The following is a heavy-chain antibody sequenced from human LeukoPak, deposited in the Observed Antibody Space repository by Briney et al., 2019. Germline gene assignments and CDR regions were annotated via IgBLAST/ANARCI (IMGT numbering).Heavy chain of an antibody. J-gene: IGHJ3*02. CDR1: GDSISSGDYY. CDR3: ARDPHYDILIGGDDAFDI. V-gene: IGHV4-30-4*01. D-gene: IGHD3-9*01. Sequence: SETLSLTCTVSGDSISSGDYYWSWIRQPPGKGLEWIGYIYYSGSTYYNPSLKSRVTISVDTSKNQFSLKLSSVTAADTAVYYCARDPHYDILIGGDDAFDIWGQGTMVTVSS. CDR2: IYYSGST.